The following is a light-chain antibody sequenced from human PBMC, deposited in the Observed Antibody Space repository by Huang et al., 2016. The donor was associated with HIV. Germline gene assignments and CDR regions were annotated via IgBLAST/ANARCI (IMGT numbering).Light chain of an antibody. CDR2: GAF. CDR3: QQYINWPRT. J-gene: IGKJ1*01. Sequence: EIVMTQSPATLSVSLGERAILSCRASQSVSRNLAWYQQKPGQAPRLLSVGAFSRAAGFPPRFSGSGSGTVFTLTISSLLSEDFGVYYCQQYINWPRTFGQGTRVEIK. CDR1: QSVSRN. V-gene: IGKV3-15*01.